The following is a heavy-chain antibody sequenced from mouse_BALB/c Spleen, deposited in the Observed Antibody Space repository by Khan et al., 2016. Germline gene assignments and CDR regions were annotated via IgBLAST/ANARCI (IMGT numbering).Heavy chain of an antibody. CDR2: IWAGGST. J-gene: IGHJ2*01. CDR1: GFSLTTYG. CDR3: AKDSGSGLYYFDY. V-gene: IGHV2-9*02. Sequence: QVQLKESGPGLVAPSQSLSITCTVSGFSLTTYGINWVRQPPGKGLEWLGIIWAGGSTNYNSALMSRLSFSKDNSKSRVLLKMNSLQTDDTAIYYCAKDSGSGLYYFDYWGQGTTLTVSS. D-gene: IGHD1-3*01.